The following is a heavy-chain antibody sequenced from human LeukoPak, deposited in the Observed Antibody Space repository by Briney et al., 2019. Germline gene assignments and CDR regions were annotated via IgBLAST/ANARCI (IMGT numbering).Heavy chain of an antibody. V-gene: IGHV4-34*01. Sequence: SETLSLTCAVYGGSFSGYYWSWIRQPPGKGLEWIGEINHSGSTNYNPSLKSRVTISVDTSKNQFSLKLSSVTAADTAAYYCARGGGVLTGYLDYWGQGTLVTVSS. CDR2: INHSGST. CDR1: GGSFSGYY. CDR3: ARGGGVLTGYLDY. D-gene: IGHD3-9*01. J-gene: IGHJ4*02.